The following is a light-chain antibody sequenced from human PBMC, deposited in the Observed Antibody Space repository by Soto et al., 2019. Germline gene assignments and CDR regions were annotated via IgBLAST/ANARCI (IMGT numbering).Light chain of an antibody. CDR2: EVS. J-gene: IGLJ3*02. CDR3: SSYTTSNTVV. CDR1: SSDVGGYNF. V-gene: IGLV2-14*01. Sequence: QSVLTQPASVSGSPGQSITISCTGTSSDVGGYNFVSWYQQHPSKAPKLMIYEVSNRPSGVSNRFSGSKSGNTASLTISGLQAEDEADYYCSSYTTSNTVVFGGGTKLTVL.